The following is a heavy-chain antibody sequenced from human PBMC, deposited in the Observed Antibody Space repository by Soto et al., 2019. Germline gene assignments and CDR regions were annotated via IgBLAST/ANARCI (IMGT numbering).Heavy chain of an antibody. CDR1: GYTFTSSG. V-gene: IGHV1-18*01. CDR3: AREGETYYYGSGSPASYYYYGMDV. CDR2: ISAYNGNT. D-gene: IGHD3-10*01. J-gene: IGHJ6*02. Sequence: ASVKVSCKASGYTFTSSGISWVRQAPGQGLEWMGWISAYNGNTNYAQKLQGRVTMTTDTSTSTAYMELRSLRSDDTAVYYCAREGETYYYGSGSPASYYYYGMDVWGQGTTVTVSS.